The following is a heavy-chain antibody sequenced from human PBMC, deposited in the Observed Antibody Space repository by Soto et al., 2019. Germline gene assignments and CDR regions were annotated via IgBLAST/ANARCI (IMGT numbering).Heavy chain of an antibody. CDR1: GFTFNSYA. CDR2: ISGSGAST. D-gene: IGHD3-3*01. Sequence: EVHLLESGGDLVQPGGSLRLSCAASGFTFNSYAMNWVRQAPGKGLEWVSTISGSGASTYYADSVKGRFTISTDNSRNILYLQMNSLSDEDTAVYYSAKGDAYDFWSGYPTYYFDYWGQGNLVAVSS. J-gene: IGHJ4*02. CDR3: AKGDAYDFWSGYPTYYFDY. V-gene: IGHV3-23*01.